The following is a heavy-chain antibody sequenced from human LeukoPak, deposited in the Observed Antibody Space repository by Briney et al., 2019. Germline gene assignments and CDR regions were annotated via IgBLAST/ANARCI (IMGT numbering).Heavy chain of an antibody. J-gene: IGHJ6*03. D-gene: IGHD5-18*01. V-gene: IGHV3-20*04. CDR2: INLNGGRK. Sequence: GGSLRLSCAASGFTFDDYGMTWVRQAPGKGLEWVSGINLNGGRKGFADSVKGRFTISRDNGKNSLNLQMNSLRAEDTALYYCARVPGYSYGPLSYMDVWGKGTTVTVSS. CDR3: ARVPGYSYGPLSYMDV. CDR1: GFTFDDYG.